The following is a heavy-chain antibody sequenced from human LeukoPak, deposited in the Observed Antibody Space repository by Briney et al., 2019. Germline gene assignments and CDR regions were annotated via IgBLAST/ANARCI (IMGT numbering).Heavy chain of an antibody. D-gene: IGHD1-7*01. CDR1: GGSFSGYY. Sequence: SETLSLTCAVYGGSFSGYYWSWIRQPPGKGLEWIGEINHGGSTNYNPSLKSRVTISVDTSKNQFSLKLSSVTAADTAVYYCARGRFAATTAYYYYGMDVWGQGTTVAVSS. CDR3: ARGRFAATTAYYYYGMDV. J-gene: IGHJ6*02. V-gene: IGHV4-34*01. CDR2: INHGGST.